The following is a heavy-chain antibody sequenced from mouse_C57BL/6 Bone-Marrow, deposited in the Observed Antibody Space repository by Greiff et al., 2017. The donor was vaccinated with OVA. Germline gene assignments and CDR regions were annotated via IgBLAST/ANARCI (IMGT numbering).Heavy chain of an antibody. D-gene: IGHD1-1*01. CDR3: AKTGFITTVVATLDWYFDV. CDR2: IWSGGST. Sequence: VKLMESGPGLVQPSQSLSIPCTVSGFSLTSYGVHWVRQPPGKGLEWLGVIWSGGSTDYTAAFISRLSISKDNSKSQVFFKMNSLQADDTAIYYCAKTGFITTVVATLDWYFDVWGTGTTVTVSS. J-gene: IGHJ1*03. V-gene: IGHV2-4*01. CDR1: GFSLTSYG.